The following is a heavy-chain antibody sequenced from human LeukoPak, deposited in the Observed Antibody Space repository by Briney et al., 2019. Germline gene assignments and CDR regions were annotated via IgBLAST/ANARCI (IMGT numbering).Heavy chain of an antibody. CDR1: GGSIRSSYYY. D-gene: IGHD6-19*01. J-gene: IGHJ6*02. V-gene: IGHV4-39*01. Sequence: SETLSLTCTVSGGSIRSSYYYWGWIRQPPGKGLEWIGSIYDSGSTYYNPSLKSRVTISVDTSKNQFSLKLSSVTAADTAVYYCARASSHIAVAGTGIYYYYGMDVWGQGTTVTVSS. CDR3: ARASSHIAVAGTGIYYYYGMDV. CDR2: IYDSGST.